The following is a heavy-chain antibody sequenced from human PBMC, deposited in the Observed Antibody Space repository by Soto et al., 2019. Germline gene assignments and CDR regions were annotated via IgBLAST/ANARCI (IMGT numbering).Heavy chain of an antibody. CDR2: IYPGDSDT. Sequence: PGESLKISCKGSGYSFTSYWIGWVRQMPGKGLKWMGIIYPGDSDTRYSPSFQGQVTISADKSISTAYLQWSSLRAEDMAVYYCARIGYASGLTPYYYYGMDVWGQGTTVTVSS. CDR3: ARIGYASGLTPYYYYGMDV. V-gene: IGHV5-51*01. D-gene: IGHD3-10*01. CDR1: GYSFTSYW. J-gene: IGHJ6*02.